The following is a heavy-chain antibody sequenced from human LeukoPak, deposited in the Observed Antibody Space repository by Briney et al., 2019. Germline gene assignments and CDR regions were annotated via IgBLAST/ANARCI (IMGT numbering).Heavy chain of an antibody. D-gene: IGHD2-2*01. CDR2: FYPGDSDS. V-gene: IGHV5-51*01. CDR3: ARRGRLQPLEYHFDC. CDR1: RYSFTSCR. J-gene: IGHJ4*02. Sequence: GESLQTSCKGSRYSFTSCRIAWVRQIPGKGLEWMVIFYPGDSDSRSSPSLQGQVTISADKSISTAYLQWSSLKASDTAMYYCARRGRLQPLEYHFDCWGQGTLVSVSS.